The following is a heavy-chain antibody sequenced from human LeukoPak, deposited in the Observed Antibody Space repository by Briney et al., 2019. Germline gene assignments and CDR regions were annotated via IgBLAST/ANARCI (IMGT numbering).Heavy chain of an antibody. V-gene: IGHV3-9*01. CDR1: GFTFDDYA. CDR3: ARDPARWEPVDY. J-gene: IGHJ4*02. CDR2: ISWNSGSI. D-gene: IGHD1-26*01. Sequence: PGRSLRLSCAASGFTFDDYAMHWVRQAPGKGLEWVSGISWNSGSIGYADSVKGRFTISRDNAKNSLYLQMNSLRAEDTAVYYSARDPARWEPVDYWGQGTLVTVSS.